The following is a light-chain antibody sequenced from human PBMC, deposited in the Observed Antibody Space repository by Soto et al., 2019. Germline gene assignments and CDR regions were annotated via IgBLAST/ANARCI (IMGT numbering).Light chain of an antibody. V-gene: IGKV3-15*01. J-gene: IGKJ3*01. CDR1: QSVSSN. CDR3: QHYTNWPPFT. Sequence: EIVMTQSPATLSVSPGERATLSCRASQSVSSNLAWYQQKPGQAPRLLIYGASTRATGNTARFSGSGSGTDFTPTISSLQSEDFAVYYCQHYTNWPPFTFGPGTKVDIK. CDR2: GAS.